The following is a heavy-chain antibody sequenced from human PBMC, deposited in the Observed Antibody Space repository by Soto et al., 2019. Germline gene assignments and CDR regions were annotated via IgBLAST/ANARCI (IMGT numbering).Heavy chain of an antibody. CDR2: IRNKANSYTT. CDR1: GFTFSDYY. J-gene: IGHJ5*02. D-gene: IGHD1-26*01. CDR3: GRLPSVGGTRFDP. Sequence: EVQLVESGGGLVQPGGSLRLSCAASGFTFSDYYMDWVRQAPGKGLEWVGRIRNKANSYTTEYAASVKGRFTISRDDSKNSLYLQMDSLKTEDTAVYYCGRLPSVGGTRFDPWGQGTLVTVSS. V-gene: IGHV3-72*01.